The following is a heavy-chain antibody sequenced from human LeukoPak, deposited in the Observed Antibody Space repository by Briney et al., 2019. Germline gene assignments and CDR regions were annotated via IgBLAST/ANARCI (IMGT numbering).Heavy chain of an antibody. CDR1: GGSISSGDYY. Sequence: SETLSLTCTVSGGSISSGDYYWSWIRQPPGKGLEWIAYIYYSGSTYYNPSLKSRVTISLDTSKNQFSLKLSSVIAADTAVYYCARAPVYSGTFFDYWGQGTLVTVSS. D-gene: IGHD1-26*01. J-gene: IGHJ4*02. V-gene: IGHV4-30-4*01. CDR3: ARAPVYSGTFFDY. CDR2: IYYSGST.